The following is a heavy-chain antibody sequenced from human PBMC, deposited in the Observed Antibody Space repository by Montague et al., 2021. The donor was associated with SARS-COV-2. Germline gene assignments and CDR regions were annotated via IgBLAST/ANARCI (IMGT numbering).Heavy chain of an antibody. J-gene: IGHJ4*02. D-gene: IGHD2-15*01. CDR3: ARAQNICFIANCVNYFDL. CDR1: GGSTSNYY. Sequence: SETLSLTCSVSGGSTSNYYWTCIRQSPGKGLQWIGYIFYTGSTKFNPSLKSRVSMSLDTSKNHFSLRLSAVTAADTARYYCARAQNICFIANCVNYFDLWGLGALVTVSS. V-gene: IGHV4-59*01. CDR2: IFYTGST.